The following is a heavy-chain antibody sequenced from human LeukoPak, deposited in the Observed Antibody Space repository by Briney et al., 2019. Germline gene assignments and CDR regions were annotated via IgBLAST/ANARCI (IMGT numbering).Heavy chain of an antibody. Sequence: WASVKVSCKASGYTFTSYYMHWVRQTPRQRLEWMGIINPSGGSTSYAQKFQGRVTMSSDTSTSTVYMELSSLRSEDTAVYYCARDQSYYDSSGPIDYWGQGTLVTVSS. CDR3: ARDQSYYDSSGPIDY. D-gene: IGHD3-22*01. CDR2: INPSGGST. CDR1: GYTFTSYY. J-gene: IGHJ4*02. V-gene: IGHV1-46*03.